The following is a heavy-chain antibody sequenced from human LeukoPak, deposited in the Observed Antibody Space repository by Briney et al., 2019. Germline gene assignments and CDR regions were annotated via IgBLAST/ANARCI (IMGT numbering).Heavy chain of an antibody. V-gene: IGHV3-23*01. CDR3: ARFQDYYDSSGYPDY. J-gene: IGHJ4*02. CDR2: ITGSGGTT. Sequence: PGGSLRLSCAGSGFTFKNYAMNWVRQAPGKGLEWVAVITGSGGTTYYADSVKGRFTISRDNSKNTLYLEMNSLRAEDTAVYYCARFQDYYDSSGYPDYWGQGTLVTVSS. CDR1: GFTFKNYA. D-gene: IGHD3-22*01.